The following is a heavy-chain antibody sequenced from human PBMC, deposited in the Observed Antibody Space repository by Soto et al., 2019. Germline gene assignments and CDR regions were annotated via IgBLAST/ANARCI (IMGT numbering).Heavy chain of an antibody. CDR3: ARDYYCGMDV. V-gene: IGHV6-1*01. CDR2: TYYRAKWCN. D-gene: IGHD2-15*01. J-gene: IGHJ6*02. CDR1: GGSVSSYSAA. Sequence: PSQTLSLTCAISGGSVSSYSAAWNWIRQSPSRGLEWLGRTYYRAKWCNDYAVSVKDRIIINPDTSKNQFSLQLNSVTPEDTAVYYCARDYYCGMDVWGQGTTVTVSS.